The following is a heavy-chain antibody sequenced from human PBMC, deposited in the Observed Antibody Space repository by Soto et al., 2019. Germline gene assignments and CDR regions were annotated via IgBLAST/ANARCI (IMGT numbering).Heavy chain of an antibody. CDR3: ARDRPVDIGRDAY. V-gene: IGHV3-48*03. Sequence: PGGSLRLSCAAYGFTFSNHEMNWVRQAPGKGLEWVSYISSSGSTIYYADSVKGRFTISRDNAKNSLYLQMNSLRVEDTAVYYCARDRPVDIGRDAYWGQGTLVTVSS. D-gene: IGHD5-12*01. J-gene: IGHJ1*01. CDR1: GFTFSNHE. CDR2: ISSSGSTI.